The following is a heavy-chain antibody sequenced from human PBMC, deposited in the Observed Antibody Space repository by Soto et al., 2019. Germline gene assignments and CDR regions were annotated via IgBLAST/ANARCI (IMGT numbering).Heavy chain of an antibody. J-gene: IGHJ4*02. CDR1: GYTFTSYN. Sequence: QVQLVQSGDEVKKPGASVKVSCKASGYTFTSYNINWVRQATGQGLEWMGWMNPNSGNTGYAQKFQGRVTMTRNTSIGTAYMELSSLRSEDTALYYCARERAAAGFDYWGQGTLVTVSS. V-gene: IGHV1-8*01. CDR2: MNPNSGNT. D-gene: IGHD6-13*01. CDR3: ARERAAAGFDY.